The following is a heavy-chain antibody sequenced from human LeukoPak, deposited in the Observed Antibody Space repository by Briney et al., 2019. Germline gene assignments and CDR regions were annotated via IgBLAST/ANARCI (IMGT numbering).Heavy chain of an antibody. Sequence: GGSLRLSCAASGFTFSSYAMSWVRQAPGKGPEWVSAITGSGGSTYYADSVKGRFTISRDNSKNTLYLQMNSLRAEDTAVYYCAKDPTLPAVGERWGQGTLVTVSS. D-gene: IGHD2-21*01. CDR1: GFTFSSYA. CDR3: AKDPTLPAVGER. V-gene: IGHV3-23*01. J-gene: IGHJ4*02. CDR2: ITGSGGST.